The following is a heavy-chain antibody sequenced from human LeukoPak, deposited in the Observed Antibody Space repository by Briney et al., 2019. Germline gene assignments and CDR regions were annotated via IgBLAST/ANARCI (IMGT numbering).Heavy chain of an antibody. J-gene: IGHJ4*02. CDR3: ARDVDSSSSGFFDY. Sequence: ASVKVSCKASGYTFTSYDINWVRQATGQGLEWMGWMNPNSGNTGYAQKFQGRVTITRNTSISTAYMELSSLRSEDTAVYYCARDVDSSSSGFFDYWGQGTLVTVSS. CDR1: GYTFTSYD. V-gene: IGHV1-8*03. D-gene: IGHD6-6*01. CDR2: MNPNSGNT.